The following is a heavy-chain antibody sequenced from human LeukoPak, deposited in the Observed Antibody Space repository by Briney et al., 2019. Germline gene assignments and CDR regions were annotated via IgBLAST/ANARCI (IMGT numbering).Heavy chain of an antibody. V-gene: IGHV2-70*04. CDR1: AFSLSTSGMR. CDR3: ARIGTIVGATLAFDI. J-gene: IGHJ3*02. CDR2: IAWDDDK. Sequence: SGPALVKPTQTLTLTCTFSAFSLSTSGMRVSWIRQPPGKALEWLTRIAWDDDKFYSTSLKTRLTISKDTSKNQVVLTMTNMDPVDTATYYCARIGTIVGATLAFDIWGQGTMVTVSS. D-gene: IGHD1-26*01.